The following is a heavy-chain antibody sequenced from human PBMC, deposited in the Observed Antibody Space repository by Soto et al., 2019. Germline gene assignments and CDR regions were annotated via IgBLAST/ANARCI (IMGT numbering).Heavy chain of an antibody. Sequence: VQLVESGGGLVQPGRSLRLSCAASGFSFDAYAMHWIRQVPEKGLEWVSGISWNSDTIDYAGSVKGRFTISRDNAKNSLSLQMNSLRVEDTALYYCVKDIGQHLLLSPLDYWGQGTLVTVSS. CDR1: GFSFDAYA. CDR2: ISWNSDTI. J-gene: IGHJ4*02. D-gene: IGHD6-13*01. CDR3: VKDIGQHLLLSPLDY. V-gene: IGHV3-9*01.